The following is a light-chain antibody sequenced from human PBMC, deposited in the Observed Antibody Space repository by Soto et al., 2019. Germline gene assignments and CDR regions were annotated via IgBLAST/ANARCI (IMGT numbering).Light chain of an antibody. J-gene: IGLJ2*01. Sequence: QSALTQPASMSGSPGQSITISCTGTSSDVGGYGYVSWYQQHPGKPPKLMIYDVSDRPSGVSNRFSGSKSGNTASLTISGLQAVDDADYYCSSYSKTSPVIFGGGTKLTVL. CDR2: DVS. V-gene: IGLV2-14*03. CDR3: SSYSKTSPVI. CDR1: SSDVGGYGY.